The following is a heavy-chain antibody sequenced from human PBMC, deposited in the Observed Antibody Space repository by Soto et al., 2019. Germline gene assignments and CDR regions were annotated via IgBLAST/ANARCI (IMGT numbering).Heavy chain of an antibody. CDR2: IYHSRST. V-gene: IGHV4-30-2*01. CDR1: GGSISSGGSS. Sequence: QLQLQESGSGLVKPSQTLSLTCAVSGGSISSGGSSWSWIRQPPGKGLEWIGYIYHSRSTYYNPSLKRRVTTSVDRSKNQFSLQLSSVPDADTAVYYWARVPSPWGQGTLVTVSS. CDR3: ARVPSP. J-gene: IGHJ5*02.